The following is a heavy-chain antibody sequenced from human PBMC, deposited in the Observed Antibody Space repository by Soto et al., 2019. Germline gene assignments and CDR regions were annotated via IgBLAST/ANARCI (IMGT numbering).Heavy chain of an antibody. CDR3: ASFYGSGSYYPFDY. CDR1: GFTLTKAS. Sequence: VGSLRLSCAASGFTLTKASMSWVRQAPGKGLEWVSGITSSGGSAYYADSVKGRFTISRDNSKKTLYLQMNSLRAEDTAVYYCASFYGSGSYYPFDYWGQGTLVTGSS. D-gene: IGHD3-10*01. V-gene: IGHV3-23*01. CDR2: ITSSGGSA. J-gene: IGHJ4*02.